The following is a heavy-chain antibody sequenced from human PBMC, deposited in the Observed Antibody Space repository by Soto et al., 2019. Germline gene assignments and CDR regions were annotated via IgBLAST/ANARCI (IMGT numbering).Heavy chain of an antibody. CDR2: INGFGDRP. Sequence: EVQLLESGGGLVQPGGSLRLSCVASGLTFRNYAMRWVRQAPGKGLEWVSGINGFGDRPRYADSVKGRFTTSRDNSKNTVFLQMSSVRADVSSFYYCANLDCNYGENALGQWTTSIISS. J-gene: IGHJ6*02. CDR3: ANLDCNYGENA. CDR1: GLTFRNYA. V-gene: IGHV3-23*01. D-gene: IGHD1-7*01.